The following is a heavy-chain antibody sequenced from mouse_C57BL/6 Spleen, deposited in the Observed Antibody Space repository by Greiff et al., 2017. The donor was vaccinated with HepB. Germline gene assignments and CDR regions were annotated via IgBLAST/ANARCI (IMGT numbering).Heavy chain of an antibody. J-gene: IGHJ4*01. CDR2: ISYDGSN. V-gene: IGHV3-6*01. D-gene: IGHD1-1*01. CDR1: GYSITSGYY. CDR3: ARDGYYGSDYYAMDY. Sequence: EVHLVESGPGLVKPSQSLSLTCSVTGYSITSGYYWNWIRQFPGNKLEWMGYISYDGSNNYNPSLKNRISITRDTSKNQFFLKLNSVTTEDTATYYCARDGYYGSDYYAMDYWGQGTSVTVSS.